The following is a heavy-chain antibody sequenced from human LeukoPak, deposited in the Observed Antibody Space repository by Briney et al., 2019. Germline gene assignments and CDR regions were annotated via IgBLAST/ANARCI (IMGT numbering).Heavy chain of an antibody. CDR2: INPNSGGT. J-gene: IGHJ5*02. V-gene: IGHV1-2*02. D-gene: IGHD2-2*01. Sequence: ASVKVSCKASGYSFTGYYMHWVRQAPGQGLEWMGWINPNSGGTNYAQKFQGRVTMTRDTSISTAYMELSRLRSDDTAVYYCARVEYQLLNWFDPWGQGTLVTVSS. CDR1: GYSFTGYY. CDR3: ARVEYQLLNWFDP.